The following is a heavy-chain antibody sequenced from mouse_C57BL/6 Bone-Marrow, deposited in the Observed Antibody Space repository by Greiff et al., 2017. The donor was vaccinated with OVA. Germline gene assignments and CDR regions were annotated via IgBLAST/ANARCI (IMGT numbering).Heavy chain of an antibody. V-gene: IGHV1-69*01. CDR2: IDPSDSYT. Sequence: QVQLQQPGAELVMPGASVKLSCKASGSPFTSYWMHWVKQRPGQGLEWIGEIDPSDSYTNYNQKFKGKSTLTVDKSSSTAYMQLSSLTSEDSAVYYCARSQERAMDYWGQGTSVTVSS. CDR1: GSPFTSYW. J-gene: IGHJ4*01. D-gene: IGHD6-2*01. CDR3: ARSQERAMDY.